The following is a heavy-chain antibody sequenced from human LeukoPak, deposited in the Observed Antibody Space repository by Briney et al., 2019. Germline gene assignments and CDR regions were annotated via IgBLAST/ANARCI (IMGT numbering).Heavy chain of an antibody. CDR1: GFTFSSYS. V-gene: IGHV4-39*07. CDR2: IYYSGST. D-gene: IGHD3-9*01. J-gene: IGHJ4*02. CDR3: AREVALTGWGGPFDY. Sequence: PGGSLRLSCAASGFTFSSYSMNWVRQAPGKGLEWIGSIYYSGSTYYNPSLKSRVTISVDRSKNQFSLKVSSVTAADTAVYYCAREVALTGWGGPFDYWGQGTLVTVSS.